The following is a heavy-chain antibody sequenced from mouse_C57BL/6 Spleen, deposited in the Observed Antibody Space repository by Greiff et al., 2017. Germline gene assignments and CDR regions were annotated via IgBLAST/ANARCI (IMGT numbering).Heavy chain of an antibody. CDR3: AKRGYYGSSYWFAY. Sequence: VKLEESGPGLVAPSQSLSITCTVSGFSLTSYGVDWVRQPPGKGLEWLGVIWGGGGTNYNSALMSRLSISKDNSNSQDFLKMNRLQTDDTAMYDCAKRGYYGSSYWFAYWGQGTLVTVSA. D-gene: IGHD1-1*01. CDR2: IWGGGGT. V-gene: IGHV2-9*01. CDR1: GFSLTSYG. J-gene: IGHJ3*01.